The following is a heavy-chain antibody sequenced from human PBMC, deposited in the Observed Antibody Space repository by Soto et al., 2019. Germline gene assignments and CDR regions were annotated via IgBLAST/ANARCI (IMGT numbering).Heavy chain of an antibody. Sequence: GGSLRLSCAASGFTFISYWMHWVRQAPWKGLVWVSRINSDGSSTSYADSVKGRFTISRDNAKNTLYLQMNSLRAEDTAVYYCARVGGYRAVDYYYGMDVWGQGTTVTVSS. D-gene: IGHD3-22*01. CDR2: INSDGSST. CDR1: GFTFISYW. J-gene: IGHJ6*02. V-gene: IGHV3-74*01. CDR3: ARVGGYRAVDYYYGMDV.